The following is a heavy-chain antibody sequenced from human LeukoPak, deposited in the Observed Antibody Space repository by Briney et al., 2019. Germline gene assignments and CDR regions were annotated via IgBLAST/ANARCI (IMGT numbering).Heavy chain of an antibody. CDR3: AREATTSFFDY. V-gene: IGHV4-61*02. Sequence: SETLSLTCTVSGGSISSGSYYWSWIRQPAGKGLEWIGRIYTSGSTNYNPSLKSRVTISVDTSKNQFSLKLSSVTAADTAVYYCAREATTSFFDYWGQGTLVTVSS. D-gene: IGHD1-26*01. CDR2: IYTSGST. J-gene: IGHJ4*02. CDR1: GGSISSGSYY.